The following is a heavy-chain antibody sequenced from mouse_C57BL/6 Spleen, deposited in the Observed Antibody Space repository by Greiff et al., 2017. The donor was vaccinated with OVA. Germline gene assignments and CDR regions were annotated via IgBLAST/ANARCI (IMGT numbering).Heavy chain of an antibody. CDR3: ARDNWDDYFDY. CDR2: ISDGGSYT. V-gene: IGHV5-4*01. J-gene: IGHJ2*01. Sequence: EVKVVESGGGLVKPGGSLKLSCAASGFTFSSYAMSWVRQTPEKRLEWVATISDGGSYTYYPDNVKGRFTSSRDNAKNNLYLQMSHLKSEDTAMYYCARDNWDDYFDYWGQGTTLTVSS. D-gene: IGHD4-1*01. CDR1: GFTFSSYA.